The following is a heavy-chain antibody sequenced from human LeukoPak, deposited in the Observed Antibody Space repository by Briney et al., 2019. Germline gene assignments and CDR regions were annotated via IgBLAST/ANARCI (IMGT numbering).Heavy chain of an antibody. CDR1: GGSISSGSYY. J-gene: IGHJ5*02. CDR3: ARLEEGYDFWSGYYIPNWFDP. D-gene: IGHD3-3*01. CDR2: IYYSGST. V-gene: IGHV4-39*01. Sequence: SETLSLTCTVSGGSISSGSYYWGWIRQPPGKGLEWIGSIYYSGSTYYNPSLKSRVTISVDTSKNQFSLKLSSVTAADTAVYYCARLEEGYDFWSGYYIPNWFDPWGQGTLVTVSS.